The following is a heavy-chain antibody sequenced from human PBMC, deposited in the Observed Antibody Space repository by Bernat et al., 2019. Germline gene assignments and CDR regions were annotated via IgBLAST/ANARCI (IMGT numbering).Heavy chain of an antibody. D-gene: IGHD6-6*01. V-gene: IGHV2-5*02. CDR1: GFSLSTGGMG. CDR3: VHGIRAARRTYYFDY. CDR2: IYWDDDK. Sequence: KESGPTLVKPTQTLTLTCTFSGFSLSTGGMGVGWIRQPPGKALEWLALIYWDDDKCYSPSLRNGLTITKDTSKNQVVLIMTNMDPVDTATYYCVHGIRAARRTYYFDYWGQGILVTVSS. J-gene: IGHJ4*02.